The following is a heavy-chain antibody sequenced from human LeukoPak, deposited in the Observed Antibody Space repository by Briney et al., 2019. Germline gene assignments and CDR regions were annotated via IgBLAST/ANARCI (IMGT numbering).Heavy chain of an antibody. J-gene: IGHJ6*02. CDR1: GFTVSSNY. CDR2: IYSGGST. V-gene: IGHV3-66*01. Sequence: PGGSLRLSCAASGFTVSSNYMSWVRQAPGKGLEWVSVIYSGGSTYYADSVKGRFTISRDNSKNTLYLQMNSLRAEDTAVYYCARGGAVAGLYYYYGMDIWGQGTTVTVSS. CDR3: ARGGAVAGLYYYYGMDI. D-gene: IGHD6-19*01.